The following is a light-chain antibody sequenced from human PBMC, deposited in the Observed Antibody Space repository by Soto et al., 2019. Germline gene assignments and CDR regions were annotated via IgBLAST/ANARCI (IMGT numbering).Light chain of an antibody. CDR2: DAS. Sequence: EIVLTQSTATLSLSPGEGATLSCGASQSVGSSYLAWYQQKPGLAPRLLIYDASSRATGIPDRFSGSGSGTDFTLTISRLEPEDFAVYYCQQYRSLPFTFGPGTKVDIK. J-gene: IGKJ3*01. CDR1: QSVGSSY. V-gene: IGKV3D-20*01. CDR3: QQYRSLPFT.